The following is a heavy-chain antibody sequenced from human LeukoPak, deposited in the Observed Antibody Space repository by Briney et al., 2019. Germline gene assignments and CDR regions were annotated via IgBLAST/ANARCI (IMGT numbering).Heavy chain of an antibody. CDR2: ISGSGGST. D-gene: IGHD1-26*01. Sequence: PGGSLRLSCAAPGFTFSSYAMTWVRQAPGKGLEWVSAISGSGGSTYYADSVKGRFTISRDNSKNTLFLQMNSLRAEDTAVYYCARDPYSGSYGADYYYYMDVWGKGTTVTTSS. V-gene: IGHV3-23*01. CDR1: GFTFSSYA. J-gene: IGHJ6*03. CDR3: ARDPYSGSYGADYYYYMDV.